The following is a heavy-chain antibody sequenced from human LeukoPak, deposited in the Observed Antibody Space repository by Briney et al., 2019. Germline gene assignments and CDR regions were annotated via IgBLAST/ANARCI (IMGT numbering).Heavy chain of an antibody. V-gene: IGHV3-11*01. CDR2: INKSGNTI. CDR3: AREEMTTVSTIDF. CDR1: GFTFSDYY. J-gene: IGHJ4*02. Sequence: GGSLRLSCAASGFTFSDYYMSLSGQNPGKGLEWVSSINKSGNTIYYADSMEGRFTIFRDNAKKSLDLQMNSLRAEDTAVYYCAREEMTTVSTIDFWGQGTLVIVSS. D-gene: IGHD4-17*01.